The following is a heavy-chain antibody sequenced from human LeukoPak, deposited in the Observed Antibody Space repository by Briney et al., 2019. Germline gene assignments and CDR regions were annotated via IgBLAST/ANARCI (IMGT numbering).Heavy chain of an antibody. Sequence: ASVKVSCKASGYTFSSYTMIWVRQAPGQGLEWMGWINTNTGNPTYAQDFTGRFVFSLDPSVSTAYLQISSLKAEDTAVYYCARAASGSYYPRSWFDPWGQGTLVTVSS. J-gene: IGHJ5*02. V-gene: IGHV7-4-1*02. D-gene: IGHD1-26*01. CDR1: GYTFSSYT. CDR2: INTNTGNP. CDR3: ARAASGSYYPRSWFDP.